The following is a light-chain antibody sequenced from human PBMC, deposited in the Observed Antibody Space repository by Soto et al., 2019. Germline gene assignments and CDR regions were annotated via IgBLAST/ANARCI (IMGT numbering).Light chain of an antibody. CDR2: DTS. J-gene: IGKJ2*01. CDR1: QSISN. V-gene: IGKV3-20*01. Sequence: MMMTQSPATLSVSPGERATLSCRASQSISNLAWYQQKPGQAPRLVIYDTSSRATGIPDRFSGSGSGTDFTLTISRLEPEDVAVYYCLQYGSWYTFGQGTKLEIK. CDR3: LQYGSWYT.